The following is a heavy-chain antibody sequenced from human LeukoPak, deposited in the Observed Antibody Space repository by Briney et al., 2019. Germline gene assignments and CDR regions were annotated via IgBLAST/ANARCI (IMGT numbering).Heavy chain of an antibody. J-gene: IGHJ5*02. Sequence: ASVKVSCKASGYTFTSYDINWVRQATGQGLEWMGWISAYNGNTNYAQKLQGRVTMTTDTSTSTAYMELRSLRSDDTAVYHCAREVRDGDQGWFDPWGQGTLVTVSS. CDR2: ISAYNGNT. CDR3: AREVRDGDQGWFDP. CDR1: GYTFTSYD. D-gene: IGHD3-10*01. V-gene: IGHV1-18*01.